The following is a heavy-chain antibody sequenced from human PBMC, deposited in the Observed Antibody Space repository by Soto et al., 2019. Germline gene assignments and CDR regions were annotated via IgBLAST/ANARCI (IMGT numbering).Heavy chain of an antibody. CDR3: TRTTPQWRDYYYYGMDV. J-gene: IGHJ6*02. V-gene: IGHV3-49*03. D-gene: IGHD4-4*01. CDR1: GFTFGDYA. CDR2: IRSKAYGGTT. Sequence: HPGGSLRLSCTDSGFTFGDYAMTWFRQAPGKGLEWVGFIRSKAYGGTTEYAASVKGRFTISRDDYKSIAYLQMNSLKTKDTAVYYCTRTTPQWRDYYYYGMDVWGQGTTVTVSS.